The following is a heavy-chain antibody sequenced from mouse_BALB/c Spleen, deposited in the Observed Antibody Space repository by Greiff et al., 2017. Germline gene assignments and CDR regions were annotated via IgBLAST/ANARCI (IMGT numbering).Heavy chain of an antibody. CDR1: GYTFTSYW. J-gene: IGHJ4*01. V-gene: IGHV1-69*02. Sequence: VQLQQPGAELVRPGASVKLSCKASGYTFTSYWINWVKQRPGQGLEWIGNIYPSDSYTNYNQKFKDKATLTVDKSSSTAYMQLSSPTSEDSAVYYCTRNGNYVPYYYAMDDWGQGTSVTVSS. CDR3: TRNGNYVPYYYAMDD. CDR2: IYPSDSYT. D-gene: IGHD2-1*01.